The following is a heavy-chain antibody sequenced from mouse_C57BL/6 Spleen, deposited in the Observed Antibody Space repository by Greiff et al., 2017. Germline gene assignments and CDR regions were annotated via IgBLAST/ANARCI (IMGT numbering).Heavy chain of an antibody. CDR3: ARDFITTAYYFDY. CDR1: GYTFTSYW. CDR2: IHPNSGST. J-gene: IGHJ2*01. V-gene: IGHV1-64*01. D-gene: IGHD1-1*01. Sequence: VKLQQPGAELVKPGASVKLSCKASGYTFTSYWMHWVKQRPGQGLEWIGMIHPNSGSTNYNEKFKSKATLTVDKSSSTAYMQLSSLTSEDSAVYYCARDFITTAYYFDYWGQGTTLTVSS.